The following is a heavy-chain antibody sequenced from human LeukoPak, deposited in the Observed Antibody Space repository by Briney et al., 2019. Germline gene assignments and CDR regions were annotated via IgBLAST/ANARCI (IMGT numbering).Heavy chain of an antibody. V-gene: IGHV1-69*13. Sequence: SVKVSCKASGGTFSSYAISWVRQPPAQGLEWMGGIIPIFGTANYAQKFQGRVTITADESTSTAYMELSSLRSEDTAVYYCARANRFGFGELYGFDYWGQGTLVTVSS. J-gene: IGHJ4*02. CDR1: GGTFSSYA. CDR2: IIPIFGTA. CDR3: ARANRFGFGELYGFDY. D-gene: IGHD3-10*01.